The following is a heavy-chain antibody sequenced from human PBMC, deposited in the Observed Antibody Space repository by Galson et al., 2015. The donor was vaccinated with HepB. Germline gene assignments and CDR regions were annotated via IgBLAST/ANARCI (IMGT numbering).Heavy chain of an antibody. CDR1: GFTVSSTY. V-gene: IGHV3-53*01. CDR3: ASLTIA. J-gene: IGHJ4*02. CDR2: IHNTGNT. Sequence: SLRLPCAVSGFTVSSTYMTWVRQAPGKGLEWVSVIHNTGNTYYADSVKGRFNISIDNSKKTLYLQMNSLRAEDTAVYYCASLTIAWGQGTLVTVSS. D-gene: IGHD3-10*01.